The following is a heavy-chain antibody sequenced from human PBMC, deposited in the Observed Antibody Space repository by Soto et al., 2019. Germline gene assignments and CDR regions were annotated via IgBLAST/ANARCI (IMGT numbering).Heavy chain of an antibody. CDR2: IIPILGIA. Sequence: QVQLVQSGAEVKKPGSSVKVSCKASGGTFSSYTISWVRQAPGQGLEWMGRIIPILGIANYAQKFQGRVTITADKSTSTAYMEMSSLRSEDTAVYYCARGYCSGGSGDLEKYFQHWGQGTLVTVSS. D-gene: IGHD2-15*01. J-gene: IGHJ1*01. CDR1: GGTFSSYT. CDR3: ARGYCSGGSGDLEKYFQH. V-gene: IGHV1-69*02.